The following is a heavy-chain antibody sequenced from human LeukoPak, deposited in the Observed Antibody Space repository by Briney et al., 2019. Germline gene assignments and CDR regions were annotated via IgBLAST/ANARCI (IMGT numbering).Heavy chain of an antibody. CDR3: AKSQGRERPTFFPQGQRTKGYFDY. D-gene: IGHD2/OR15-2a*01. CDR1: GFTFSSYA. Sequence: PGGSLRLSCGASGFTFSSYAMSWVRQAPGKGLEWVSVISGSGGSTYYADSVRGRFTLSRDNSKNTLYLQMNSLRAEDTVVYYCAKSQGRERPTFFPQGQRTKGYFDYWGQGTLVTVSS. V-gene: IGHV3-23*01. CDR2: ISGSGGST. J-gene: IGHJ4*02.